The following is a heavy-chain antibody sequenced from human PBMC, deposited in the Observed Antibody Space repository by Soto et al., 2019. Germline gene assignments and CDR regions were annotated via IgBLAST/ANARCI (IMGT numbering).Heavy chain of an antibody. Sequence: VQLLESGGGLVQPGGSLRLSCAASGFTFNNYAMTWVRQAPGKGLEWVSAISGGGDTTSYADSVKGRFTVSRDGSKNTLYLQMSSLRAEDTALYYCAKGRGGSGSLTPRVDFWGQGTLVTVPS. CDR3: AKGRGGSGSLTPRVDF. CDR2: ISGGGDTT. V-gene: IGHV3-23*01. D-gene: IGHD3-10*01. CDR1: GFTFNNYA. J-gene: IGHJ4*02.